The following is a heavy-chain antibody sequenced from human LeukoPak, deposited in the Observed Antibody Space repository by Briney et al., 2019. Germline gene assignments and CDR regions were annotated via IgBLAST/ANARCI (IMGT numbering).Heavy chain of an antibody. CDR3: ARGNYGFDAFDI. D-gene: IGHD1-7*01. CDR2: MYYSGTT. V-gene: IGHV4-59*02. J-gene: IGHJ3*02. CDR1: GDSVNIYS. Sequence: SETLSLTCTVSGDSVNIYSWNWIRQSPGKRLEWIAYMYYSGTTNYNPSLENRVAISLDLSRHQYSLRLNSVTAADTAVYYCARGNYGFDAFDIWGQGTMVTVSS.